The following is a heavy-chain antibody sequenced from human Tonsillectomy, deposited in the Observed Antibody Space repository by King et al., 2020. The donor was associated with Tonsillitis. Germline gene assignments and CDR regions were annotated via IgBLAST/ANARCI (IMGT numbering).Heavy chain of an antibody. V-gene: IGHV3-48*01. CDR1: GFTFSSYS. D-gene: IGHD2-2*01. J-gene: IGHJ6*02. CDR3: ARDSFPHVGIVIPTALDYYGMDV. Sequence: EVQLVESGGGLVQPGGSLRLSCAASGFTFSSYSMNWVRQAPGKGLEWLSFISSLSSTIYYADSVKGRFTISRDNAKNSVYLQMNSLRAEDTALYYCARDSFPHVGIVIPTALDYYGMDVWGQGTTVTVSS. CDR2: ISSLSSTI.